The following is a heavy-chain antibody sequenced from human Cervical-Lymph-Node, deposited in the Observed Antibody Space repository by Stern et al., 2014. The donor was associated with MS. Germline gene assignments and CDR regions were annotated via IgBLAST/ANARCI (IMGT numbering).Heavy chain of an antibody. CDR2: IYWDDAK. V-gene: IGHV2-5*02. D-gene: IGHD3-10*01. Sequence: LKESGPTLVKPTQTLTLTCTFSGFSLNTRGAGVGWIRQPPGKALEWLALIYWDDAKRHSPSLKTSLTITKETPKNQVVHTKTNMDPVDTATYYCAHALITLDRGVPFDYWGQGTLVTVSS. CDR3: AHALITLDRGVPFDY. CDR1: GFSLNTRGAG. J-gene: IGHJ4*02.